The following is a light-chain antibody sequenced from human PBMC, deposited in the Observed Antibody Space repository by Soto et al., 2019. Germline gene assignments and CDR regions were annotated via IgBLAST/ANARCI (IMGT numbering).Light chain of an antibody. J-gene: IGKJ4*01. Sequence: EIVMTQSPATLSVSPGERATLSCRASQSISTNLAWYQQKPGQAPRLLISGASNRATGIPARFSGSGSGTEFTLTISRLQSEDFAVYYCQQYNSWPPLTFGGGTKVDIK. V-gene: IGKV3-15*01. CDR3: QQYNSWPPLT. CDR2: GAS. CDR1: QSISTN.